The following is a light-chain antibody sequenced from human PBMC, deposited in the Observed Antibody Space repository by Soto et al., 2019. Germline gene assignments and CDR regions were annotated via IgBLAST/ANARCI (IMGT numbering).Light chain of an antibody. CDR1: SSDVGGNNY. J-gene: IGLJ1*01. CDR3: SSYTSSSTPYV. CDR2: EVS. Sequence: QSALTQPASVSGSPGQSSTISYTGTSSDVGGNNYVSWYQQHPGKAPKLMIYEVSNRPSGVSNRFSGSKSGNTASLTISGLQAEDEADYYCSSYTSSSTPYVFGTGTKLTVL. V-gene: IGLV2-14*01.